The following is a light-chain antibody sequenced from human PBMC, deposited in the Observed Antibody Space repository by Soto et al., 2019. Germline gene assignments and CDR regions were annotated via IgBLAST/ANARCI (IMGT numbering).Light chain of an antibody. V-gene: IGKV1-33*01. CDR2: DAS. CDR3: QQYDNLPPFT. CDR1: QDISNY. Sequence: DIQMTQSPSSLSASVGDRVTITCQASQDISNYLNWYQQKPGKAPQLLIYDASNLETGVPSRFRGSGSGTDFTLTISSLQAKDVATYYCQQYDNLPPFTFGGGTKVEIK. J-gene: IGKJ4*01.